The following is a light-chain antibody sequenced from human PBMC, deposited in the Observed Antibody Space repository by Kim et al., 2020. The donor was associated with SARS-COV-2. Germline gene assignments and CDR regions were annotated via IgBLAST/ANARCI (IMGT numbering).Light chain of an antibody. J-gene: IGKJ1*01. V-gene: IGKV1-39*01. CDR2: GAS. CDR3: QQGNTFPWT. CDR1: QYISSC. Sequence: AVVGDRVTLTCRASQYISSCLTWYQQKPGKAPKVLISGASSLESGAPSRFSGSGSGTNFSLTINSVQPEDFATYYCQQGNTFPWTFGRGTKVDIK.